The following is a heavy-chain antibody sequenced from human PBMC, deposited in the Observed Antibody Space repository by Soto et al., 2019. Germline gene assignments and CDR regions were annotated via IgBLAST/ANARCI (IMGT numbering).Heavy chain of an antibody. J-gene: IGHJ4*01. Sequence: SETLSLTCTVSGASITSGGNYWTWIRQHPAKGLEWIGFIYYTGNTNYNPSLKSRVTISAGTSKNQFSLTLTSVAAADTGVYYCARSSIETLVNPIEDWGQGTLVTVSS. CDR1: GASITSGGNY. CDR2: IYYTGNT. D-gene: IGHD6-6*01. V-gene: IGHV4-31*03. CDR3: ARSSIETLVNPIED.